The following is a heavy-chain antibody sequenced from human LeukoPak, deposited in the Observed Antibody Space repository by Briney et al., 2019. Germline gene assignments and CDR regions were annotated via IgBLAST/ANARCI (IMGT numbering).Heavy chain of an antibody. CDR1: GGTFSSYA. D-gene: IGHD3-3*01. J-gene: IGHJ3*02. CDR2: IIPIFGTA. CDR3: ARDPQGVADDAFDI. V-gene: IGHV1-69*13. Sequence: SVKVSCKASGGTFSSYAISWVRQAPGQGLEWMGGIIPIFGTANYAQKFQGRVTITADESTSTAYMELSSLRSEDTAVYYCARDPQGVADDAFDIWGQGTMVTVSS.